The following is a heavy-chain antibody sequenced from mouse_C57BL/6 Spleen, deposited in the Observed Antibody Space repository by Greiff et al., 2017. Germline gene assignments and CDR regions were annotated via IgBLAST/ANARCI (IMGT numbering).Heavy chain of an antibody. D-gene: IGHD1-1*01. J-gene: IGHJ2*01. CDR3: ARDGTVVCFDY. CDR1: GYTFTSYG. V-gene: IGHV1-81*01. Sequence: QVQLKESGAELARPGASVKLSCKASGYTFTSYGISWVKQSTGQGLEWIGEIYPRSGNTYYNEKFKGKATVTADKSSSTAYMERRSLTSEDSAVYFCARDGTVVCFDYWGQGTTLTVSS. CDR2: IYPRSGNT.